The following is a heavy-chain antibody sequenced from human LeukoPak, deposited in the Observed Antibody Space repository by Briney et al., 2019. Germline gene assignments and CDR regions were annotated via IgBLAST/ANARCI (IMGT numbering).Heavy chain of an antibody. V-gene: IGHV3-73*01. Sequence: GGSLRLSCAASGFTFSGSAMHWVRQASGKGLEWVGRIRSKANSYATAYAASVKGRFTISRDESKNTAYLQMNSLKTEDTAVYYCTSSYCSGGSCYRRYNYYYYMDVWGKGTTVTVSS. CDR2: IRSKANSYAT. CDR3: TSSYCSGGSCYRRYNYYYYMDV. D-gene: IGHD2-15*01. J-gene: IGHJ6*03. CDR1: GFTFSGSA.